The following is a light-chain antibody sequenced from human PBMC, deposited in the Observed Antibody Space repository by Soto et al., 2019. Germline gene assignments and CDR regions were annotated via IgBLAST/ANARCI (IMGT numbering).Light chain of an antibody. Sequence: QAVVTQPPSVSAAPGQKVTISCSGSSSNIGNNYVSWYQQLPGTAPKLLIYENNKRPSGIPDRFSDSKSGTSATLGITGLQTGDEADYYCGTWDSSLSAVVFGGGTKLTVL. V-gene: IGLV1-51*02. CDR1: SSNIGNNY. CDR3: GTWDSSLSAVV. CDR2: ENN. J-gene: IGLJ2*01.